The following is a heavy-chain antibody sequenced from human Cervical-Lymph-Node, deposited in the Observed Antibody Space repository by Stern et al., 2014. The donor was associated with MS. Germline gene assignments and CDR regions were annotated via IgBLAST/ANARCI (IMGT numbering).Heavy chain of an antibody. J-gene: IGHJ6*02. CDR3: ARDQRGITIFGVVTDYYYLGMDV. Sequence: VQLVESGAEVKKPGASVKVSCKTSGYIFTGYYIHWVRQAPGQGLEWIALINPYTGSTKYAQKFQGRVTMSRDTSTSTAYVELSSLTSDDTAVYYCARDQRGITIFGVVTDYYYLGMDVWGQGTTVTVSS. CDR1: GYIFTGYY. D-gene: IGHD3-3*01. V-gene: IGHV1-2*02. CDR2: INPYTGST.